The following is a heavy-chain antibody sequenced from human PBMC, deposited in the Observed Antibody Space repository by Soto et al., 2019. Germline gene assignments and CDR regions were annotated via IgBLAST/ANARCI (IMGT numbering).Heavy chain of an antibody. D-gene: IGHD2-8*01. V-gene: IGHV3-7*03. CDR2: IKHSGSEK. Sequence: WGSLSLSCASSGFTFSSYWMSWVRQAPGKGLEWVANIKHSGSEKYYVDSVKGRFTISRDNAKNSLYLQMNSLRAEDTAVYYCARDSLHCTNGVCYYFDYWGQGTLVTVS. CDR3: ARDSLHCTNGVCYYFDY. CDR1: GFTFSSYW. J-gene: IGHJ4*02.